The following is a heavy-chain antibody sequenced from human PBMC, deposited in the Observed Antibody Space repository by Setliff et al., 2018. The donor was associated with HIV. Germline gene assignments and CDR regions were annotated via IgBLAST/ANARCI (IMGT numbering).Heavy chain of an antibody. J-gene: IGHJ3*02. CDR1: GFSLSSYA. V-gene: IGHV3-23*03. D-gene: IGHD6-19*01. CDR3: AKDMRLGTPVAGAWAFDS. CDR2: FYSVGTGR. Sequence: PGGSLRLSCVASGFSLSSYAMSWVRQAPGKGLEWVSIFYSVGTGRYYADSVKGRFTISRDNSKNTLYLQMNGLRAEDTAVYYCAKDMRLGTPVAGAWAFDSWGQGTMVTVSS.